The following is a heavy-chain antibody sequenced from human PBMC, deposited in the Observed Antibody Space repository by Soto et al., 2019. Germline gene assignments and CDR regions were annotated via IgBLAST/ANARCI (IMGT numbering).Heavy chain of an antibody. CDR1: GFTFSSYA. D-gene: IGHD3-22*01. V-gene: IGHV3-23*01. CDR2: ISGSGGST. CDR3: AYSHYYDSSIIDY. Sequence: PRLSCAASGFTFSSYAMSWVRQAPGKGLEWVSAISGSGGSTYYADSVKGRFTISRDNSKNTLYLQMNSLRAEDTAVYYCAYSHYYDSSIIDYWGQGTLVTVSS. J-gene: IGHJ4*02.